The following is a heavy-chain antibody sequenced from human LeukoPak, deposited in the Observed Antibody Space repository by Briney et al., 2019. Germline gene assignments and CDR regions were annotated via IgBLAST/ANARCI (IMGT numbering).Heavy chain of an antibody. D-gene: IGHD3-10*01. J-gene: IGHJ4*02. V-gene: IGHV5-51*01. Sequence: GEPLKISRKASGYTFTHQWIGWVRQKSGSGLEWMGIIYPRDSDTRYSPSFQGHVTISADTSINTAYLEWSRLEASDTAIYYCARHSDVIGAIWGQGTLVTVSS. CDR1: GYTFTHQW. CDR2: IYPRDSDT. CDR3: ARHSDVIGAI.